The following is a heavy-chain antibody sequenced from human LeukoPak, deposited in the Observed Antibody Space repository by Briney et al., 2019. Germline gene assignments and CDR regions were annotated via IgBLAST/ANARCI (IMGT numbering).Heavy chain of an antibody. D-gene: IGHD2-2*01. CDR1: GYSFTSYW. CDR3: ARQSYCSSTSCYDGVGHGWFDP. CDR2: IYPGDSDT. V-gene: IGHV5-51*01. Sequence: GESLKISCKGSGYSFTSYWIGWVRQMPGKGLEWMGIIYPGDSDTRYSPSFQGQVTISADKSISTAYLQWSSLKASDTAMYYCARQSYCSSTSCYDGVGHGWFDPWGQGTLVTVSS. J-gene: IGHJ5*02.